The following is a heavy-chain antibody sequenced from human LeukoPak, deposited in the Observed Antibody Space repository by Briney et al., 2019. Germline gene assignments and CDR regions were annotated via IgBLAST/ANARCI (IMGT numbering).Heavy chain of an antibody. D-gene: IGHD6-19*01. J-gene: IGHJ4*02. CDR3: ARGDSSGYVFDY. CDR2: IYSAGSA. Sequence: GGSLRLSCTASGFTVSSHYMNWVRQAPGQGLEWVSIIYSAGSAYYADSVKGRFTISRDNSKNTLYLQMNSLRVEDTAVYYCARGDSSGYVFDYWGQGTLVTVSS. V-gene: IGHV3-53*01. CDR1: GFTVSSHY.